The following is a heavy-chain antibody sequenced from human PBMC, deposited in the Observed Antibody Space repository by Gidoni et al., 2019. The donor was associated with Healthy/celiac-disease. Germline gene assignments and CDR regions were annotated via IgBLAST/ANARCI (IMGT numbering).Heavy chain of an antibody. CDR1: GFTFSSYS. CDR3: ARVPQVGTDYGDSRIYYYYYGMDV. J-gene: IGHJ6*02. CDR2: ISSSSSYI. V-gene: IGHV3-21*01. D-gene: IGHD4-17*01. Sequence: CAASGFTFSSYSMNWVRQAPGKGLEWVSSISSSSSYIYYADSVKGRFTISRDNAKNSLYLQMNSLRAEDTAVYYCARVPQVGTDYGDSRIYYYYYGMDVWGQGTTVTVSS.